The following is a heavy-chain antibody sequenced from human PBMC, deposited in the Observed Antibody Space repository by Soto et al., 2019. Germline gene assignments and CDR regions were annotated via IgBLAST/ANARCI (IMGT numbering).Heavy chain of an antibody. D-gene: IGHD2-2*01. CDR1: GFTFSDYY. CDR3: ARGRDQAMWDIVVVPAAMDY. J-gene: IGHJ4*02. Sequence: PGGSLRLSCAACGFTFSDYYMSWIRQAPGKGLEWVSYISSSGSTIYYADSVKGRFTISRDNAKNSLYLQMNSLRAEDTAVYYCARGRDQAMWDIVVVPAAMDYWGQGTLVTVSS. CDR2: ISSSGSTI. V-gene: IGHV3-11*01.